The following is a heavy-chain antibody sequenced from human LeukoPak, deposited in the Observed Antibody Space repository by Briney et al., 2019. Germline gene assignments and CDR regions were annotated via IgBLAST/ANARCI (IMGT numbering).Heavy chain of an antibody. CDR2: IIPIFGTA. CDR1: GGTFSSYA. Sequence: GASVKVSCKASGGTFSSYAISWVRQAPGQGLEWMGGIIPIFGTANYAQKFQGRVTITADESTSTAYMELSSLRSDDTAVYYCARRGLTEWNAFDIWGQGAMVTVSS. D-gene: IGHD4/OR15-4a*01. CDR3: ARRGLTEWNAFDI. J-gene: IGHJ3*02. V-gene: IGHV1-69*01.